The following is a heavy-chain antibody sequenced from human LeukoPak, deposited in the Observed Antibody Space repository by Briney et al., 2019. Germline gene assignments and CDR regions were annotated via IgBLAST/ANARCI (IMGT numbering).Heavy chain of an antibody. CDR2: ISGSGGST. D-gene: IGHD3-10*01. CDR3: AKDRNRGFSSKYFDY. V-gene: IGHV3-23*01. CDR1: GFTFSSYA. J-gene: IGHJ4*02. Sequence: GGSLRLSCAASGFTFSSYAMSWVRQAPGKGLGWVSAISGSGGSTYYADSVKGRFTISRDNSKSTLYLQMNSLRAEDTAVYYCAKDRNRGFSSKYFDYWGQGTLVTVSS.